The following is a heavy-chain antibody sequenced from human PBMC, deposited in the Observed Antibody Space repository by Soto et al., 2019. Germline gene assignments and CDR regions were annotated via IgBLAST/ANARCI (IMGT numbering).Heavy chain of an antibody. J-gene: IGHJ6*02. V-gene: IGHV3-30*18. D-gene: IGHD6-13*01. CDR3: AKDRGGGRGDPAAGTASFGLDV. CDR2: ISYDGSYQ. Sequence: QVQLVESGGGVVQPGRSLRLSCEASGFTFSIYGIHWVRQAPGKGLEWVAVISYDGSYQYYADSAKGRFTISRDNSKNTLDLQRSRLRAEDTAVYYWAKDRGGGRGDPAAGTASFGLDVWGQGTTVTATS. CDR1: GFTFSIYG.